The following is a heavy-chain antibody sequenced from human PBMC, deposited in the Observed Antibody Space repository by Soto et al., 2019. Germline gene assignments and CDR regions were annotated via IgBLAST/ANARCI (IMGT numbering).Heavy chain of an antibody. D-gene: IGHD3-3*01. J-gene: IGHJ6*02. Sequence: ASVKVSCKASGYTFTSYGISWVRQAPGQGLEWMGWISAYNGNTNYAQKLQGRVTMTTDTSTSTAYMELSSLRSEDTAVYYCARDGGQTRYDFWSGYSGYYGMDVWGQGTTVTVSS. V-gene: IGHV1-18*01. CDR1: GYTFTSYG. CDR2: ISAYNGNT. CDR3: ARDGGQTRYDFWSGYSGYYGMDV.